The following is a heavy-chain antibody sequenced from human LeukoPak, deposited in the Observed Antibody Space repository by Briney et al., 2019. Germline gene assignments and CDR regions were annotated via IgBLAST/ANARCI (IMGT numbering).Heavy chain of an antibody. V-gene: IGHV1-8*01. CDR2: MNPKNDNA. Sequence: ASVKVSCMASGYTFKNYDINWVRQAPGQGLEWMAWMNPKNDNAGSAQKFHGRVTMTRDTSINTAYMELSSLRSDDTGVYYCARAEAGGDDPFDVWGQGSLIIVSS. CDR1: GYTFKNYD. J-gene: IGHJ3*01. D-gene: IGHD3-16*01. CDR3: ARAEAGGDDPFDV.